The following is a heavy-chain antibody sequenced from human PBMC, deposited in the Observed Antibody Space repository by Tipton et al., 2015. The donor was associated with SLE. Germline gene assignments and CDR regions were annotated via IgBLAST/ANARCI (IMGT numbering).Heavy chain of an antibody. V-gene: IGHV3-30-3*01. CDR3: ARDKVIIDYDSSLFQH. Sequence: LRLSCAASGFTFSNYAMHWVRQAPGKGLEWVAVISYDGSNKYYADSVKGRFTISRDNSKNTLYLQMNSLRAEDTAVYYCARDKVIIDYDSSLFQHWGQGTLVTVSS. J-gene: IGHJ1*01. CDR1: GFTFSNYA. CDR2: ISYDGSNK. D-gene: IGHD3-22*01.